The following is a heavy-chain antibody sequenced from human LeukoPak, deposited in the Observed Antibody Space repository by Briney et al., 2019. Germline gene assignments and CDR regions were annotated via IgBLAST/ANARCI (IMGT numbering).Heavy chain of an antibody. CDR2: ISGSGGST. J-gene: IGHJ5*02. V-gene: IGHV3-23*01. D-gene: IGHD3-22*01. CDR1: GFTFSSYA. Sequence: PGGSLRLSCAASGFTFSSYAMSWVRQAPGKGLEWVSAISGSGGSTYYADSVKGRFTISRDNSKNTLYLQMNSLRAEDTAVYYCARAQTYYYDSSGYYYWFDPWGQGTLVTVSS. CDR3: ARAQTYYYDSSGYYYWFDP.